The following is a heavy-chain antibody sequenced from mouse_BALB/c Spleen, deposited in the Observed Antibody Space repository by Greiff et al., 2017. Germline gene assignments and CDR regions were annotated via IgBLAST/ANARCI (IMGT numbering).Heavy chain of an antibody. CDR3: ALYGYDYYFDY. J-gene: IGHJ2*01. Sequence: EVNVVESGGGLVKPGGSLKLSCAASGFTFSSYGMSWVRQTPDKRLELVATINSNGGSTYYPDSVKGRFTISRDNAKNTLYLQMSSLKSEDTAMYYCALYGYDYYFDYWGQGTTLTVSS. CDR1: GFTFSSYG. D-gene: IGHD2-2*01. V-gene: IGHV5-6-3*01. CDR2: INSNGGST.